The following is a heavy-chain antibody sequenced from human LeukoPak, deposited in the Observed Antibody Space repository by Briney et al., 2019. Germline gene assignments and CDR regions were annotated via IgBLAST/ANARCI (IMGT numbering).Heavy chain of an antibody. CDR2: IYYSGST. Sequence: PSETLSLTCTVSGGSISSSNYYWGWIRQPPRKGLEWIGSIYYSGSTYYNPSLKSRVTISVDTSKNQFSLNLNSVTAADTAVYFCARDEGSAYPFDYWGQGTLVTVSS. CDR3: ARDEGSAYPFDY. J-gene: IGHJ4*02. CDR1: GGSISSSNYY. V-gene: IGHV4-39*07. D-gene: IGHD3-22*01.